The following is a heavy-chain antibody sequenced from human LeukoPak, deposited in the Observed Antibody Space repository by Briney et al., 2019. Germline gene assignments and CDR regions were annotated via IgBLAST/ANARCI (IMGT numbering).Heavy chain of an antibody. CDR3: ARDKYYDFWSGYLQNSYYYMAV. Sequence: PSETLSLTCTVSGGSISSYYWSWIRQPPGKGLEWIGYIYYSGSTNYNPSLKSRVTISVDTSKNQFSLKLSSVTSADTAVYYCARDKYYDFWSGYLQNSYYYMAVCGKGTTVTVSS. V-gene: IGHV4-59*01. J-gene: IGHJ6*03. D-gene: IGHD3-3*01. CDR1: GGSISSYY. CDR2: IYYSGST.